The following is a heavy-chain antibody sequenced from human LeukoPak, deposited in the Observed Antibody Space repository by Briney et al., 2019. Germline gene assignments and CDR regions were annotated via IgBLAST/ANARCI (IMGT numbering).Heavy chain of an antibody. D-gene: IGHD4-17*01. V-gene: IGHV3-66*01. Sequence: PGGSLRLSCAASGFTVSSSDMSWVRLAPGKGREWVSVIYSGGSTYYADSVKGRFTISRDNSKNTLYLQMNSLRAEDTAVYYCARDLYGEGWFDPWGQGTLVTVSS. CDR3: ARDLYGEGWFDP. CDR2: IYSGGST. CDR1: GFTVSSSD. J-gene: IGHJ5*02.